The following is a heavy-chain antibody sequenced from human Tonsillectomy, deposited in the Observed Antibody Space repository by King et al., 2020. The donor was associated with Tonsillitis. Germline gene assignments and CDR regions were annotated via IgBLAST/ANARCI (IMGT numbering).Heavy chain of an antibody. Sequence: VQLVESGGGLFQPGGSLRLSCAASGFTFGNYWMTWVRQAPGKGLEWVANIKQDGSEMYYVDSVKGRFAISRANARDSLFLQMNRLRAEDTAVYYCARRNGYSYGSKAVLYLDYWGQGTLLTVSS. D-gene: IGHD5-18*01. J-gene: IGHJ4*02. CDR1: GFTFGNYW. CDR2: IKQDGSEM. CDR3: ARRNGYSYGSKAVLYLDY. V-gene: IGHV3-7*04.